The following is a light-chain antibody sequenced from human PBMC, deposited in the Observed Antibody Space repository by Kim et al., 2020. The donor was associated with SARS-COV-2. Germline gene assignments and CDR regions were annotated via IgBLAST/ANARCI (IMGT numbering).Light chain of an antibody. V-gene: IGLV3-21*04. CDR2: YDS. Sequence: AAGKTARITCGGNNIGSKSVHWYQQKPGQAPVLVIYYDSDRASGIPERFSGSNSGNTATLTISRVEAGDEADYYCQVWDSSSDHPVFGGGTQLTVL. CDR1: NIGSKS. CDR3: QVWDSSSDHPV. J-gene: IGLJ2*01.